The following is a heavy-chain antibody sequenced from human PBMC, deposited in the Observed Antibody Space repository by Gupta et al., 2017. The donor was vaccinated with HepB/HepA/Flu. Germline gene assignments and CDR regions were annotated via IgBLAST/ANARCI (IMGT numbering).Heavy chain of an antibody. D-gene: IGHD3-22*01. J-gene: IGHJ2*01. CDR2: IRSSSYYI. CDR3: ARDLPDSSGYYGYWYFDL. CDR1: GITFSSYS. Sequence: EVQLVESGGGLVKPGGSLSLSCAASGITFSSYSMIWIRQAPGKGLAWVSSIRSSSYYIHYADSVKGRFTTSRDNAKNSLYLKMSSLRAEDTAVYYCARDLPDSSGYYGYWYFDLWGRGTLVTVSS. V-gene: IGHV3-21*01.